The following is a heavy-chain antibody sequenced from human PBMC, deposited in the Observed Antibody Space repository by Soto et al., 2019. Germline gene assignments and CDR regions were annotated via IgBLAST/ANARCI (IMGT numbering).Heavy chain of an antibody. CDR3: ASQRYYDSGGYYSIGLHY. J-gene: IGHJ4*02. V-gene: IGHV4-39*01. CDR1: GGSISNSNYY. D-gene: IGHD3-22*01. Sequence: QLQLQESGPGLVKPSETLSLTCTVSGGSISNSNYYWGWIRQPPGKGLEWIGSIYYSGSTYYNPSLKSRVTISVDTSKNQFSLKLSSVTAADTAVYYCASQRYYDSGGYYSIGLHYWGQGTLVTVSS. CDR2: IYYSGST.